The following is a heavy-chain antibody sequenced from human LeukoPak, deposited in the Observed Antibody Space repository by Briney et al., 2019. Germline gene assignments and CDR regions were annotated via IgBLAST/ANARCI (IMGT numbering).Heavy chain of an antibody. CDR3: ARVGPDAFDI. Sequence: GRSLRLSCAASGFTFSSYEMNWVRQAPGKGLEWVSYISSSGSTIYYADSVKGRFTISRDNAKNSLYLQMNSLRAEDTAVYYCARVGPDAFDIWGQGTMVTVSS. J-gene: IGHJ3*02. CDR1: GFTFSSYE. V-gene: IGHV3-48*03. CDR2: ISSSGSTI.